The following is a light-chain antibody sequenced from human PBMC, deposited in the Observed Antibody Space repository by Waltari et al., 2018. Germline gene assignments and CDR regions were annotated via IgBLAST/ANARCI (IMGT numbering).Light chain of an antibody. Sequence: QSALSQPASVSGSPGQSLTITYTGASTDLASYNLVAWYQHHPNRAPKLIIYEATKRPSGISHRFSGAKSGATASLRISGLQADDEADYYCCSHTGSSTSYGCGGGTKVTVL. CDR1: STDLASYNL. J-gene: IGLJ1*01. V-gene: IGLV2-23*01. CDR2: EAT. CDR3: CSHTGSSTSYG.